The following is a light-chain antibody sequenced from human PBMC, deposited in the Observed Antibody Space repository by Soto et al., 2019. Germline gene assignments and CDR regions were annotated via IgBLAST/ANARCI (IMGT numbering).Light chain of an antibody. CDR2: EGS. Sequence: QSALTQPASVSGSPGQPITISCTGTSSDVGSYNLVSWYQQHPGKAPKLMIYEGSKRPSGVSNPFSGSKSGNTASLTLSGLQAEDETDDYCCSYAGSRNVVFGGGTNLTVL. J-gene: IGLJ2*01. CDR1: SSDVGSYNL. V-gene: IGLV2-23*01. CDR3: CSYAGSRNVV.